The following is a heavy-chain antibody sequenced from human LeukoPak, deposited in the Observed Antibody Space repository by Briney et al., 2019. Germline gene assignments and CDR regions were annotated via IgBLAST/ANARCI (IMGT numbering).Heavy chain of an antibody. J-gene: IGHJ1*01. V-gene: IGHV3-23*01. CDR3: ANESLRYYGNPTAEYFQH. Sequence: PGGSLRLSCAASGFTFSSYAMSWVRQAPGKGLEWVSAISGSGGSTYYADSVKGRFTISRGNSKNTLDLQMNSLRAEDTAVYYCANESLRYYGNPTAEYFQHWGQGTLVTVSS. CDR2: ISGSGGST. D-gene: IGHD2/OR15-2a*01. CDR1: GFTFSSYA.